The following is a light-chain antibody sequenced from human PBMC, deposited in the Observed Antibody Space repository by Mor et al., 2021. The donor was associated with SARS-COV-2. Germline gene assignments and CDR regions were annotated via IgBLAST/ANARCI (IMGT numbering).Light chain of an antibody. CDR2: ELS. V-gene: IGLV2-14*01. J-gene: IGLJ1*01. CDR3: SSYTSSSTPYV. Sequence: MIYELSNLPSGVSNRFSGSKSGNTASLTISGLQAEDEADYHCSSYTSSSTPYVFGTGTKVTVL.